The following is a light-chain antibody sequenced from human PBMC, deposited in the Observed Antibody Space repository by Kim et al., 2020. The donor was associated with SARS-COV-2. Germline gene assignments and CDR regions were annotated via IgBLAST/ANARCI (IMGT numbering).Light chain of an antibody. J-gene: IGKJ5*01. CDR3: LQHSTYPIT. CDR2: GAS. CDR1: QDIRND. V-gene: IGKV1-17*01. Sequence: SASVGDRVTITCRASQDIRNDLGWYQQNPGRAPKRLSYGASSLQSGVPSRFSGSGSGTEFTLTITSVQPEDFATYFCLQHSTYPITFGQGTRLE.